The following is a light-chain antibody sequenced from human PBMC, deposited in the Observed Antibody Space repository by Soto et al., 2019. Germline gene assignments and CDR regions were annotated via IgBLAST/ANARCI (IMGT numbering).Light chain of an antibody. CDR2: VAS. CDR1: QGIGNY. Sequence: DVQMTQSPSSLSASVGDRVTITCRASQGIGNYLAWYQQKPGKVPKLLISVASSLQSGVPSRFSGSGSGTDFTLTIGSLQPEDVGTYFCQKYRSVPFTFGPGTKVEIK. V-gene: IGKV1-27*01. CDR3: QKYRSVPFT. J-gene: IGKJ3*01.